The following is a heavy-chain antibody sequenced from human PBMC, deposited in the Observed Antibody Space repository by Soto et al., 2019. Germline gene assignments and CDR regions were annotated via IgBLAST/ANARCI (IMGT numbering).Heavy chain of an antibody. CDR3: AIDLPRDYYRSGSYYIAPSFYYYGMDV. Sequence: QVQLVQSGAEVKKPGSSVKVSCKASGGTFSSYAISWVRQAPGQGLEWMGVVIPIFGTANYAQKLQGRVTITADESTSTAYMDLSSMRSEDTAVYYCAIDLPRDYYRSGSYYIAPSFYYYGMDVWGQGPTVNVSS. J-gene: IGHJ6*02. CDR1: GGTFSSYA. CDR2: VIPIFGTA. D-gene: IGHD3-10*01. V-gene: IGHV1-69*01.